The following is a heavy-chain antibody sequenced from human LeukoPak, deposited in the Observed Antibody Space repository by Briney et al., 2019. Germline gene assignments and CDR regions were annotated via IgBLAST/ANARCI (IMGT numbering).Heavy chain of an antibody. Sequence: PGGSLRLSCAASGFTFDRYTMYWVRQLPGKGLEWVSLITRDGSGTYYADSVKGRFTISRDNAKNSLYLQMNSLRAEDTALYYCAKGAPYYYDSSGYYLDYWGQGTLVTVSS. D-gene: IGHD3-22*01. CDR1: GFTFDRYT. CDR2: ITRDGSGT. J-gene: IGHJ4*02. CDR3: AKGAPYYYDSSGYYLDY. V-gene: IGHV3-43*01.